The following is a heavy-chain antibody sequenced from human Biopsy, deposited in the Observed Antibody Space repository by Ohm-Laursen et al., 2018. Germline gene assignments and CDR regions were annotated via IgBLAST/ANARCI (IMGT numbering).Heavy chain of an antibody. D-gene: IGHD3-3*01. CDR3: ARDLYDFCGGCPFDP. V-gene: IGHV3-23*01. J-gene: IGHJ5*02. CDR2: INGSGGST. Sequence: SLRISCAASGVTFSSHAMSWGPQAPGKGVECGSGINGSGGSTYYADPVKGRFTISRDNSKNTLYLQMNSLRAEDTAMYYCARDLYDFCGGCPFDPWGQGTLVTVS. CDR1: GVTFSSHA.